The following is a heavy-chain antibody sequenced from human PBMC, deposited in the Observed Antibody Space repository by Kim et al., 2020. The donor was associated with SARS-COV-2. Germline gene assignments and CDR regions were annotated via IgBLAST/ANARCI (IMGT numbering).Heavy chain of an antibody. CDR3: ASGGAELVDY. J-gene: IGHJ4*02. CDR2: T. D-gene: IGHD1-26*01. Sequence: TNYNPSLKSRVTISVDTSKNQFSLKLSSVTAADTAVYYCASGGAELVDYWGQGTLVTVSS. V-gene: IGHV4-59*09.